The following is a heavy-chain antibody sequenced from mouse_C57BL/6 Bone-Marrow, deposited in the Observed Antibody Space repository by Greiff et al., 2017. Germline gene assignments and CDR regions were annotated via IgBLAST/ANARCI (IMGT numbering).Heavy chain of an antibody. D-gene: IGHD1-1*01. V-gene: IGHV1-54*01. CDR1: GYAFNNYL. CDR2: INPGSGST. Sequence: VQLKQSVAELVRPGTSVKVSCKASGYAFNNYLIEWVKQRPGQGLEWIGVINPGSGSTKYNEKFTGKATLTADKSSSTAYMQLSRLTSEDSAVYFCARETDFITTVWRFAVWGQGTLVTVSA. CDR3: ARETDFITTVWRFAV. J-gene: IGHJ3*01.